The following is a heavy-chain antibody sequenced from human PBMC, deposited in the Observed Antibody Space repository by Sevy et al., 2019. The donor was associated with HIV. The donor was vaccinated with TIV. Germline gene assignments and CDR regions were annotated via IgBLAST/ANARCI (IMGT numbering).Heavy chain of an antibody. V-gene: IGHV4-38-2*02. D-gene: IGHD6-13*01. Sequence: SETLSLTCAVSGYSISSGYYWGWIRQPPGKGLEWIGSIYHSGSTYYNPSLKSRVTISVDTSKNQFSLELSSVTAADTAVYYCAGDKRGYPDNWFDPWGQGTLVTVSS. CDR2: IYHSGST. CDR1: GYSISSGYY. J-gene: IGHJ5*02. CDR3: AGDKRGYPDNWFDP.